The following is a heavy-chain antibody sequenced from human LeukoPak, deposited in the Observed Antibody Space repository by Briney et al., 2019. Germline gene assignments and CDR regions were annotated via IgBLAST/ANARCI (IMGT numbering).Heavy chain of an antibody. CDR2: IYHSGGST. J-gene: IGHJ5*02. Sequence: SETLSLTCTVSNYSISSSHYWGWIRQSPGKGLEWIGSIYHSGGSTFYNPSLESRITISVDTSKNQFSLKLNSVTSADTALYXXXRDHXTLTGHIQYFDPWGQGTLVTVSS. CDR3: XRDHXTLTGHIQYFDP. D-gene: IGHD1-20*01. V-gene: IGHV4-38-2*02. CDR1: NYSISSSHY.